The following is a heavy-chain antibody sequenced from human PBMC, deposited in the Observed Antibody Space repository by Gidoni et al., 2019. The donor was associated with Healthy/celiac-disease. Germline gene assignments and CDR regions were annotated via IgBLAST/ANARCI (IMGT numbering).Heavy chain of an antibody. D-gene: IGHD5-18*01. J-gene: IGHJ6*03. V-gene: IGHV3-21*01. CDR2: ISSSSSYI. CDR3: ARVSGYSYYYYMDV. Sequence: EVQLVVSGGGLVKPGGSLLLSCAASGFTFCSYSMTWVRQAPGKGLEWVSSISSSSSYIYYADSVKGRFTISRDNAKNSLYLQMNSLRAEDTAVYYCARVSGYSYYYYMDVWGKGTTVTVSS. CDR1: GFTFCSYS.